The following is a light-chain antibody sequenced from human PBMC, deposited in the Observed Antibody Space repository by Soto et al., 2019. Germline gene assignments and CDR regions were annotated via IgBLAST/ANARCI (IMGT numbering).Light chain of an antibody. CDR2: QAS. CDR1: QTINEW. CDR3: QHYNSYPYS. Sequence: IQMTQSPSTLSATVGERVTITCRASQTINEWLAWYQQKIGKAPKVLIYQASTLASAVPSRFSGSGSGTTFTLTISSLQPDDSATYYCQHYNSYPYSFGQGTKADIK. V-gene: IGKV1-5*03. J-gene: IGKJ2*03.